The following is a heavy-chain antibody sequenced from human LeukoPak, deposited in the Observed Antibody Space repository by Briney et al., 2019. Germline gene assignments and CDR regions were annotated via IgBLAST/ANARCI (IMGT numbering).Heavy chain of an antibody. CDR2: ISGSGGST. CDR3: VYYCVRGKGDCSGGSCPALDS. CDR1: GFSFSSFA. V-gene: IGHV3-23*01. Sequence: GGSLRLSRAASGFSFSSFAMSWVRQAPGKGLEWVSGISGSGGSTYYADFVKGRFTISRDNSKNTLYLQMNSLRAEDTAVDTAVYYCVRGKGDCSGGSCPALDSWGQGTLVIVSS. D-gene: IGHD2-15*01. J-gene: IGHJ4*02.